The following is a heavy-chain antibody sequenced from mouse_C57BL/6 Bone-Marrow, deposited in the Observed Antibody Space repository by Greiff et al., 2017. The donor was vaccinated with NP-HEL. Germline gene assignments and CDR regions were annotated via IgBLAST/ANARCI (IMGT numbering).Heavy chain of an antibody. CDR1: GYSFTGYY. J-gene: IGHJ2*01. Sequence: EVHLVESGPELVKPGASVKISCKASGYSFTGYYMNWVKQSPEKSLEWIGEINPSTGGTTYTQKFKAKATLTVDKSSSTAYMQLKSLTSEDSAVYYCARERGWLLDYWGQGTTLTVSS. V-gene: IGHV1-42*01. CDR3: ARERGWLLDY. D-gene: IGHD2-3*01. CDR2: INPSTGGT.